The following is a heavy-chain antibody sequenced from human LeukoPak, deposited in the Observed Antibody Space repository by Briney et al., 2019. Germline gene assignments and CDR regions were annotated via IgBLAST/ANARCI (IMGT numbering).Heavy chain of an antibody. CDR3: ARLGAAVHNWFDP. D-gene: IGHD6-13*01. Sequence: PSETLSLTCTVSGGSISSYYWSWIRQSPGKGLEWIGHIYASGTTDYNPSLKSRVTISVDTSKNQFSLKLISVTAADTAVYYCARLGAAVHNWFDPWGQGTLVTVSS. J-gene: IGHJ5*02. V-gene: IGHV4-4*09. CDR2: IYASGTT. CDR1: GGSISSYY.